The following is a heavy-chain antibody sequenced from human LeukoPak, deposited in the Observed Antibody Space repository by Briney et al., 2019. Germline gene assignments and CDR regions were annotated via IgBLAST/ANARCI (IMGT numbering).Heavy chain of an antibody. D-gene: IGHD4-23*01. V-gene: IGHV3-11*01. J-gene: IGHJ3*02. CDR3: ARQAYGGPPNDAFNM. CDR1: GFSFSDYY. Sequence: GGSLRLSCAASGFSFSDYYMSWIRQAPGMGLEWVSHISSGGSTTLYAGSVKGRFSISRDNAKNSLYLQMNSLRAEDTAVYYCARQAYGGPPNDAFNMWGQGTMVTVSS. CDR2: ISSGGSTT.